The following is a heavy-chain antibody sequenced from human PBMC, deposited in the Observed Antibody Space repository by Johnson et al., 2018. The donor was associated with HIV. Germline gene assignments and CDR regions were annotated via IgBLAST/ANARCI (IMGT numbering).Heavy chain of an antibody. CDR2: ISWNSGSI. CDR3: ARGKGASVGLDTYDI. J-gene: IGHJ3*02. V-gene: IGHV3-9*01. Sequence: VQLVESGGGLIQPGRSLRLSCAASGFTFDDYAMHWVRQAPGMGLEWVSGISWNSGSIGYADSVEGRITISRDNAKNSLYLEINGLRADDTALYFCARGKGASVGLDTYDIWGQGTMVIVSS. CDR1: GFTFDDYA. D-gene: IGHD3-9*01.